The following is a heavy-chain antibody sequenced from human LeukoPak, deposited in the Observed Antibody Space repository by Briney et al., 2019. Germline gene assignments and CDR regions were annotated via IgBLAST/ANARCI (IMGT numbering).Heavy chain of an antibody. Sequence: ASVKVSCKASGYTFTGYYMHWVRQAPGQGLEWMGWINPNSGGTNYAQKFQGRVTTTRDTSISTAYMELSRLRSDDTAVYYCARWAAAIFGVVIHYYYYYGMDVWGQGTTVTVSS. CDR1: GYTFTGYY. J-gene: IGHJ6*02. D-gene: IGHD3-3*01. V-gene: IGHV1-2*02. CDR3: ARWAAAIFGVVIHYYYYYGMDV. CDR2: INPNSGGT.